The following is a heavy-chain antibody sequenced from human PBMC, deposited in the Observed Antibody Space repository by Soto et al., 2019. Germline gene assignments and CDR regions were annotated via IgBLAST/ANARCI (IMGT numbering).Heavy chain of an antibody. CDR2: IIPIHGTT. CDR3: ARGWGLVS. Sequence: QMEQSGAEVRNPGSSVKVSCKPSGGSLTSYPMAWVRQAPGQGFEWMGGIIPIHGTTEYAQKFQGRVTITADESTNRATLELTGLTSEDTAVYYCARGWGLVSWGQGTLVTVSS. J-gene: IGHJ4*02. CDR1: GGSLTSYP. D-gene: IGHD3-16*01. V-gene: IGHV1-69*01.